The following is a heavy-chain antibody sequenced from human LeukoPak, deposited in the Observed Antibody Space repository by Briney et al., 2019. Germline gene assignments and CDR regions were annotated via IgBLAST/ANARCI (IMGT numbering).Heavy chain of an antibody. D-gene: IGHD3-22*01. CDR3: AKGTTMIWY. J-gene: IGHJ4*02. CDR2: ISGSGGST. Sequence: SWIRQPAGKGLEWVSAISGSGGSTYYADSVKGRFTISRDNSKNTLYLQMNSLRAEDTAVYYCAKGTTMIWYWGQGTLVTVSS. V-gene: IGHV3-23*01.